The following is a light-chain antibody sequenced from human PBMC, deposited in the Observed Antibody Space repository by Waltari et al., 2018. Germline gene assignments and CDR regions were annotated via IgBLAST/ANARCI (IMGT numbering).Light chain of an antibody. V-gene: IGKV3-20*01. Sequence: RASQSLTKRYLAWYQQKAGQARRLVSYGASSRAAGIPDRFSGSGSGTDFTLTISRLEPEDFAVYYCQQYGSSIMYTFGQGTKLEIK. J-gene: IGKJ2*01. CDR3: QQYGSSIMYT. CDR1: QSLTKRY. CDR2: GAS.